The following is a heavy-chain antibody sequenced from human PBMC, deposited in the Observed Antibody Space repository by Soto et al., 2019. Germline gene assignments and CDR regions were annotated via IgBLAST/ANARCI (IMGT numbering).Heavy chain of an antibody. CDR1: GFTFSSYA. CDR3: VKSPIYSSGWYQFDY. V-gene: IGHV3-64D*06. Sequence: PGGSLRLSXSASGFTFSSYAMHWVRQAPGKGLEYVSAISSNGGSTYYADSVKGRFTISRDNSKNTLYLQMSSLRAEDTAVYYCVKSPIYSSGWYQFDYWGQGTLVTVSS. J-gene: IGHJ4*02. CDR2: ISSNGGST. D-gene: IGHD6-19*01.